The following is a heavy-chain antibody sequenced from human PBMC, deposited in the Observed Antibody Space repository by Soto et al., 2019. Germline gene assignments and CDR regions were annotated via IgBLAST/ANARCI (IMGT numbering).Heavy chain of an antibody. Sequence: EVQLVESGGGLVQPGGSLRLSCAASGFTLSGRSMHWVRQPPGKGLVWVSGIDNAGTDSTYADSVKGRFTSSRDNAKNMLYLQMYSLRVEDTAVYYCARGWFGPDVWGKGTTVTVSS. CDR2: IDNAGTDS. CDR1: GFTLSGRS. J-gene: IGHJ6*04. V-gene: IGHV3-74*01. D-gene: IGHD3-10*01. CDR3: ARGWFGPDV.